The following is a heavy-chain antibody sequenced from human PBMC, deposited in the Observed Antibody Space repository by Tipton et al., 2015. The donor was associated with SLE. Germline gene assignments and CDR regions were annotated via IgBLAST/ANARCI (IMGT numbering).Heavy chain of an antibody. V-gene: IGHV4-38-2*02. CDR2: IYTSGST. Sequence: LSLTCAVSGYSISSGYYWGWIRQPPGKGLGWIGYIYTSGSTNYNPSLKSRVTISVDTSKNQFSLKLSSVTAADTAVYYCARDLDYGATDAFDIWGQGTMVTVSS. J-gene: IGHJ3*02. D-gene: IGHD4/OR15-4a*01. CDR3: ARDLDYGATDAFDI. CDR1: GYSISSGYY.